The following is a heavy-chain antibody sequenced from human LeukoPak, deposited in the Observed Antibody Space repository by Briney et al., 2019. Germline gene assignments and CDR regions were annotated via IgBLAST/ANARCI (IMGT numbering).Heavy chain of an antibody. Sequence: PGGSLRLSCSASGFTFSSCAMHWVRQAPGKGLEYVSAISSNGGSTYYADSVKGRFTISRDNSKNTLYLQMSSLRAEDTAVYYCVKVGIVVVPAATRGPFDYWGQGTLVTVSS. CDR2: ISSNGGST. CDR1: GFTFSSCA. CDR3: VKVGIVVVPAATRGPFDY. D-gene: IGHD2-2*01. V-gene: IGHV3-64D*09. J-gene: IGHJ4*02.